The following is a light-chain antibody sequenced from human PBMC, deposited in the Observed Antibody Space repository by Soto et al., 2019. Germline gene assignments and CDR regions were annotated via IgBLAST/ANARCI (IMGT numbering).Light chain of an antibody. J-gene: IGLJ1*01. Sequence: QSALTQPSSVSVSPGQSITISCTGTNSDVGTHNLVSWYQQHPGKAPKLIIYEGTERLSGLSNRFSGSKSGNTASLTISGLQDEDHATYYCCSYALLCGTSTKVTVL. CDR3: CSYALL. CDR1: NSDVGTHNL. V-gene: IGLV2-23*01. CDR2: EGT.